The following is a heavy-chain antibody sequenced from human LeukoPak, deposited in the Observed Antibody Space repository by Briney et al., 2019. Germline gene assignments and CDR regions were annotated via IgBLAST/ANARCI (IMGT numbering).Heavy chain of an antibody. V-gene: IGHV3-21*01. D-gene: IGHD2-2*01. J-gene: IGHJ6*02. CDR1: GFTFSSYS. CDR2: ISSSSSYI. Sequence: GGSLRLSCAASGFTFSSYSMNWVRQAPGKGLEWVSSISSSSSYIYYADSVKGRFTISRDNAKNSLYLQMNSLRAEDTVVYYCARDAVPAASYYYYGMDVWGQGTTVTVSS. CDR3: ARDAVPAASYYYYGMDV.